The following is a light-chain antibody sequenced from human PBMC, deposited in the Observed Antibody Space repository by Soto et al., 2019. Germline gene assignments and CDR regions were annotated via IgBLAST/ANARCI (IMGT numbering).Light chain of an antibody. V-gene: IGLV2-8*01. CDR1: SSDVGGYNY. Sequence: QSALTQPPSASGSPGQSVAISCTGTSSDVGGYNYVSWYQQHPDKAPKLMIYEVSKRPSGVPDRFSGSKSGNTASLTVSGLQAEDEAEYYCSSYAGSNNYVVFGGGTKVTFL. CDR2: EVS. J-gene: IGLJ2*01. CDR3: SSYAGSNNYVV.